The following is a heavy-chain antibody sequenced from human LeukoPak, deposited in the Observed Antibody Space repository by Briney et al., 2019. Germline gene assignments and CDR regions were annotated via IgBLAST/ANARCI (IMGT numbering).Heavy chain of an antibody. D-gene: IGHD3-9*01. V-gene: IGHV3-11*05. CDR2: ISSSSSYT. Sequence: GGSLRLSCAASGFTFSDYYMSWIRQAPGKGLEWVSYISSSSSYTNYADSVKGRFTISRDNAKNSLYLQMNSLRAEDTAVYYCARVIGGIRYFDWYNWFDPWGQGTLVTVSS. J-gene: IGHJ5*02. CDR3: ARVIGGIRYFDWYNWFDP. CDR1: GFTFSDYY.